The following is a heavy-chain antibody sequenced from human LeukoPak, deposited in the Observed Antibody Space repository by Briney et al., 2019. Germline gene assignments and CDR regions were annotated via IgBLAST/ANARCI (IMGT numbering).Heavy chain of an antibody. CDR1: GYTFTSYG. Sequence: ASVKVSCKASGYTFTSYGISWVRQAPGQGLEWMGWISAYNGNTNYAQKLQGRVTMTTDTSTSTAYMELRSLRSDDTAVYYCARSYGSGSYLLYYYYYGMDVWGKGTMVTVSS. CDR2: ISAYNGNT. J-gene: IGHJ6*04. V-gene: IGHV1-18*04. D-gene: IGHD3-10*01. CDR3: ARSYGSGSYLLYYYYYGMDV.